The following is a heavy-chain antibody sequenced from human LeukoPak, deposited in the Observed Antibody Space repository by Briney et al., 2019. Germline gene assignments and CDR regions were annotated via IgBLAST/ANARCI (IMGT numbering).Heavy chain of an antibody. CDR3: ARDAPFRWFNP. J-gene: IGHJ5*02. CDR2: IYTSGST. V-gene: IGHV4-61*02. CDR1: GGSISSGSYY. Sequence: SETLSLTCTVSGGSISSGSYYWSWIRQPAGKGLEWIGRIYTSGSTNYNPSLKSRVTISVDTSKNQFSLKLSSVTAADTAVYYCARDAPFRWFNPWGQGTLVTVSS.